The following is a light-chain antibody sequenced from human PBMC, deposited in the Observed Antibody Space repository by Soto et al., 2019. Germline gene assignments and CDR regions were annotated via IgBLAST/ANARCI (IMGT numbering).Light chain of an antibody. CDR3: QQYGGSPPIT. CDR2: GAS. Sequence: ENVLTQSPGTLSLSPGERATLSCRASQSVSTTYLAWYQQKPGQAPRLLIHGASSRAADIPDRFSGSGSGTDFTLTISRLEPEDFAVYYCQQYGGSPPITFGQGTRLEIK. V-gene: IGKV3-20*01. CDR1: QSVSTTY. J-gene: IGKJ5*01.